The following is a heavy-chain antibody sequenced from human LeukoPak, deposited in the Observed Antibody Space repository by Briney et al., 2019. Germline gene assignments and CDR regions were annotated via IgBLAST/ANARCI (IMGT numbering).Heavy chain of an antibody. Sequence: SETLSLTCTVSGGSISRYYWSWIRQPAGKGLEWIGRIDASGSTNYNPSLKSRATVSVDTSKNRLSLKMRSVTAADTAVYYCARDGDVLTGYSDYWGQGTLVTVSS. V-gene: IGHV4-4*07. J-gene: IGHJ4*02. D-gene: IGHD3-9*01. CDR1: GGSISRYY. CDR3: ARDGDVLTGYSDY. CDR2: IDASGST.